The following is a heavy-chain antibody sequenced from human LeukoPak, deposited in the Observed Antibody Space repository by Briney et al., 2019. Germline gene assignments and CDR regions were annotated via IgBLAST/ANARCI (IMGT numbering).Heavy chain of an antibody. CDR1: GFTFSDYY. D-gene: IGHD2-15*01. J-gene: IGHJ4*02. Sequence: GGSLRLSCAASGFTFSDYYMSWIRQAPGKGLEWVSYISSSGSTIYYADSVKGRFTISRDNAKNSLYLQMNSLRAEDTAVYYCAREDRYCSGGSCYSDYWGQGTLVTVSS. CDR3: AREDRYCSGGSCYSDY. CDR2: ISSSGSTI. V-gene: IGHV3-11*01.